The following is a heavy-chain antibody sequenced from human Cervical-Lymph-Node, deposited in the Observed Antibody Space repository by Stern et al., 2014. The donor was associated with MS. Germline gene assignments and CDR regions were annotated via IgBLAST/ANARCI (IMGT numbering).Heavy chain of an antibody. Sequence: EVQLVESGGGLVQPGGSLRLSCAASGFTFSSYWMSWVRQAPGKGLEWVANIKQDGSEKYYVDSVKGRFTISTEKAKNSLYLHINSLRAEETAVYYCARVHNWNFDYWGQGTLVTVSS. CDR2: IKQDGSEK. V-gene: IGHV3-7*01. CDR1: GFTFSSYW. D-gene: IGHD1-20*01. CDR3: ARVHNWNFDY. J-gene: IGHJ4*02.